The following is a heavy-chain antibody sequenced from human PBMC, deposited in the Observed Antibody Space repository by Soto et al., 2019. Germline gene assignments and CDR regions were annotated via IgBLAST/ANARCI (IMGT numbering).Heavy chain of an antibody. Sequence: SLRLSCAASGFTFDDYAMHWVRQAPGKGLEWVSGISWNSGSIGYADSVKGRFTISRDSAKNSLYLQMNSLRAEDTALYYCAKANTYYYDSSGYPDYWGQGTLVTVSS. CDR3: AKANTYYYDSSGYPDY. CDR1: GFTFDDYA. CDR2: ISWNSGSI. V-gene: IGHV3-9*01. D-gene: IGHD3-22*01. J-gene: IGHJ4*02.